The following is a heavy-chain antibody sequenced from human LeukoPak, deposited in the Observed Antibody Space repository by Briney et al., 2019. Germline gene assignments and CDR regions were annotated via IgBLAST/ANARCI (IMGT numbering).Heavy chain of an antibody. CDR2: ISYDGSNK. J-gene: IGHJ4*02. CDR1: GFTFSSYA. Sequence: GGSLRLSCAASGFTFSSYAMHWVRQAPGKGLEWVAVISYDGSNKYYADSVKGRFTISRDNAKNSLYLQMNSLRDEDTAVCYCAGCQSSCYYTKWGQGTLVTVSS. V-gene: IGHV3-30-3*01. CDR3: AGCQSSCYYTK. D-gene: IGHD3-22*01.